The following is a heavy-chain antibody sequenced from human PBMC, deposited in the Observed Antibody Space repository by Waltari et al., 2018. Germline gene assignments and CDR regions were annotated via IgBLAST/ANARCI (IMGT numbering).Heavy chain of an antibody. J-gene: IGHJ4*02. Sequence: QVQLVQSGAEVKKPGSSVKVSCKASGGTFSSYAIRWVRQAPGQGLEWMGGIIPIFGTANYAQKFQGRVTITRDTSISTAYMELSRLRSDDTAVYYCARDWDDYGDYWGQGTLVTVSS. CDR2: IIPIFGTA. D-gene: IGHD1-26*01. CDR1: GGTFSSYA. V-gene: IGHV1-69*05. CDR3: ARDWDDYGDY.